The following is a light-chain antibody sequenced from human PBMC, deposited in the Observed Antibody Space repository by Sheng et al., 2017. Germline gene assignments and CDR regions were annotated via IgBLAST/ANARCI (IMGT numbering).Light chain of an antibody. V-gene: IGKV3-15*01. CDR3: QQYNNWPRT. CDR2: AAS. J-gene: IGKJ1*01. CDR1: QSVSSS. Sequence: EIVMTQSPATLSVSPGERATLSCRASQSVSSSLAWYQQKPGRAPRLLIYAASTRATGIPARFSGSGSGTEFTLTISSLQSEDFAVYYCQQYNNWPRTFGQGTKVEIK.